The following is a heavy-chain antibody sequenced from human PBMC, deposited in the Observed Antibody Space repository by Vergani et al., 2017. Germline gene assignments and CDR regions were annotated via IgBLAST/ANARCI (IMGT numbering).Heavy chain of an antibody. J-gene: IGHJ4*02. V-gene: IGHV4-38-2*01. CDR1: GYSVGSGYY. CDR3: ARQNPYGSAHVDF. Sequence: QVDLQESGPGLVKFSENLSLNCAVSGYSVGSGYYWGWIRQPPGRGLEWIGCVHRNGNTYSTSSLRSRATLSRDTSKNQFSLRLTSVTAADTAVYYCARQNPYGSAHVDFWGRGVLVTVSA. D-gene: IGHD3-10*01. CDR2: VHRNGNT.